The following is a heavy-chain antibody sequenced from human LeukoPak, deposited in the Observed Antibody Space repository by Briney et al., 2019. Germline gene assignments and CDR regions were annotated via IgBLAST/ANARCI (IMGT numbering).Heavy chain of an antibody. CDR3: GRQSLSEAEFDY. Sequence: SETLSLTCAVYGGSFSGHYWSWIRQPPGKGLEWIGEINHSGSTNYNPSLKSRVTISVDTSKNQFSLKLTSVTAADTAVYYCGRQSLSEAEFDYWGQGTLVTVSS. D-gene: IGHD5/OR15-5a*01. CDR2: INHSGST. V-gene: IGHV4-34*01. J-gene: IGHJ4*02. CDR1: GGSFSGHY.